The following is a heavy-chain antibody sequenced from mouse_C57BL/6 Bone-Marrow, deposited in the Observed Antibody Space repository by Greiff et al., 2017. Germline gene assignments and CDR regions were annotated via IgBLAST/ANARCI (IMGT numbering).Heavy chain of an antibody. CDR3: AREGGYYYGSSMDY. Sequence: EVQLLESGPGLVKPSQSLSLTCSVTGYSITSGYYWNWIRQFPGNKLEWMGYISYDGSNNYNPSLKNRISITRDTSKNQFFLKLNSVTTEDTATYYCAREGGYYYGSSMDYWGQGTSVTVSS. J-gene: IGHJ4*01. D-gene: IGHD1-1*01. CDR1: GYSITSGYY. V-gene: IGHV3-6*01. CDR2: ISYDGSN.